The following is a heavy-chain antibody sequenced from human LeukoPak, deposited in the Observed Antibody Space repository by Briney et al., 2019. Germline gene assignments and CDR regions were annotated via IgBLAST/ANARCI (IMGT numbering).Heavy chain of an antibody. CDR2: ISSSGSTI. CDR1: GFTLSGNS. V-gene: IGHV3-48*02. Sequence: TGGSLRLSCAASGFTLSGNSMNWLRQAPGKGLEWVSYISSSGSTIYYADSVKGRFTISRDNAKNSLYLQMNSLRDEDTAVYYCARDMEQWLVQDWYFDLWGRGTLVTVSS. CDR3: ARDMEQWLVQDWYFDL. J-gene: IGHJ2*01. D-gene: IGHD6-19*01.